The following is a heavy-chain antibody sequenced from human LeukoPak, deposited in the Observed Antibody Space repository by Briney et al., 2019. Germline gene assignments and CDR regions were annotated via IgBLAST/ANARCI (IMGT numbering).Heavy chain of an antibody. CDR1: GFTFSSYG. V-gene: IGHV3-48*01. Sequence: GGTLRLSCAASGFTFSSYGMSWVRQAPGKGLEWVSYISSSSSTIYYADSVKGRFTISRDNAKNSLYLQMNSLRADDTAVYYCARVLHKRNYDGSDYYGYWGQGTLVTVSS. J-gene: IGHJ4*02. CDR3: ARVLHKRNYDGSDYYGY. D-gene: IGHD3-22*01. CDR2: ISSSSSTI.